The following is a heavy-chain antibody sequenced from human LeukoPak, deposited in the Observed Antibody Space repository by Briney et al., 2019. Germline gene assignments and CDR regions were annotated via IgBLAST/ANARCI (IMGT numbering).Heavy chain of an antibody. CDR3: ARDAVATIVDYYYYMDV. CDR1: GFTFTGHY. CDR2: INPNSGGT. V-gene: IGHV1-2*02. J-gene: IGHJ6*03. Sequence: ASVKVSCKASGFTFTGHYMHWVRQAPGQGLEWMGWINPNSGGTIYAQKFKGRVNMTRDTSISTAYMELSRLRSDDTAVYYCARDAVATIVDYYYYMDVWGKGTTVTVSS. D-gene: IGHD5-12*01.